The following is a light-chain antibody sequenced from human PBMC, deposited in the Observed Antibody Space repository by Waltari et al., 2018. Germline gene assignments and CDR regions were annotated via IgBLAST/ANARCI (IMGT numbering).Light chain of an antibody. V-gene: IGLV2-11*01. J-gene: IGLJ2*01. CDR2: DVS. CDR3: CSYAGSHVL. Sequence: QSALTQPRSVSGSPGQSVTISCTGTSSDIGANYAFVSWYQQHPGKAPKPVMYDVSVRPLGVPGRFSGSKSGNTASLTISGLQSEDEAEYYCCSYAGSHVLLGGGTKLTVL. CDR1: SSDIGANYAF.